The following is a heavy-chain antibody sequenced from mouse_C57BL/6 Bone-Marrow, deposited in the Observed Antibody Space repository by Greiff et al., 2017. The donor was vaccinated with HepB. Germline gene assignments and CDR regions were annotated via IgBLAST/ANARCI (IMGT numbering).Heavy chain of an antibody. D-gene: IGHD2-2*01. J-gene: IGHJ3*01. CDR2: IDPEDGDT. CDR1: GFNIKDYY. CDR3: TTLGCSWFAY. Sequence: DVKLQESGAELVRPGASVKLSCTASGFNIKDYYMHWVKQRPEQGLEWIGRIDPEDGDTEYAPKFQGKATMTADTSSNTAYLQLSSLTSEDTAVYYCTTLGCSWFAYWGQGTLVTVSA. V-gene: IGHV14-1*01.